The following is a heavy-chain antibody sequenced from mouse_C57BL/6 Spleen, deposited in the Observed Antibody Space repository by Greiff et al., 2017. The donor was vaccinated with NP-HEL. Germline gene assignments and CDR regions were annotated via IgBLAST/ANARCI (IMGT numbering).Heavy chain of an antibody. D-gene: IGHD1-1*01. V-gene: IGHV1-5*01. CDR2: IYPGNSDT. CDR3: TRSLPGGVYYAMDY. CDR1: GYTFTSYW. Sequence: EVQLQQSGTVLARPGASVKMSCKTSGYTFTSYWMHWVKQRPGQGLEWIGAIYPGNSDTSYNQKFKGKAKLTAVTSASTAYMELSSLTNEDSAVYYCTRSLPGGVYYAMDYWGQGTSVTVSS. J-gene: IGHJ4*01.